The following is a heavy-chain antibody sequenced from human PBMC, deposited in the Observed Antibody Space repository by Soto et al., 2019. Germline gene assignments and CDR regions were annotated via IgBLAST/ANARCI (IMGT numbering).Heavy chain of an antibody. CDR1: GVSISSYY. V-gene: IGHV4-59*01. J-gene: IGHJ4*02. CDR2: LYYSGST. Sequence: SETLSLTCTVSGVSISSYYWTWIRQPPGKGLEWIGNLYYSGSTNYNPSLKSRVTMSVDTSKNQFSLKLSSVTAADTAVYYCARDRNPSQLFYWGQGALVTVSS. CDR3: ARDRNPSQLFY.